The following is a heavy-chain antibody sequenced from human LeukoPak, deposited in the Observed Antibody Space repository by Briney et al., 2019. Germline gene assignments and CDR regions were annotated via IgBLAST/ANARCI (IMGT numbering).Heavy chain of an antibody. V-gene: IGHV5-51*01. Sequence: GESLNISWKGPGYSFTSYWIGWVRQMPAKGWGWREIFYPGDFDTRNRPPFQGQVTSSADKSRSTAYLQWSMQKASDTAMYYCARLEVGELEPHYYGMDVWGQGTTVTVSS. CDR3: ARLEVGELEPHYYGMDV. D-gene: IGHD1-1*01. J-gene: IGHJ6*02. CDR1: GYSFTSYW. CDR2: FYPGDFDT.